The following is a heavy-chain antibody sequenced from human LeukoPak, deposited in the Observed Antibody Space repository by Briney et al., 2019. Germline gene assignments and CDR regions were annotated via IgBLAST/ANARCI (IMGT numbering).Heavy chain of an antibody. D-gene: IGHD2-15*01. CDR3: AKAKYCSAGTCYFDY. CDR1: GFTFSSYA. Sequence: GGSLTLSCAASGFTFSSYAMSWARQAPGEGLEWVLTISSSGDSTYYADSVKGRFTISRDNSKNTLYLQMSSLRAEDTAVYYCAKAKYCSAGTCYFDYWGQGTLVTVSS. J-gene: IGHJ4*02. V-gene: IGHV3-23*01. CDR2: ISSSGDST.